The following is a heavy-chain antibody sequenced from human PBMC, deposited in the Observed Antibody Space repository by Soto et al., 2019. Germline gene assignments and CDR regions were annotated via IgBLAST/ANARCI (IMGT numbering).Heavy chain of an antibody. V-gene: IGHV1-2*02. CDR3: ARGGGTILAPLP. D-gene: IGHD3-3*01. J-gene: IGHJ5*02. CDR1: GYTFTGYF. CDR2: INSNSGDT. Sequence: QVQLVQSGAEVKKPGASVKVSCNASGYTFTGYFMHWVRQAPGQGLEWMGWINSNSGDTKYAQKLQGRVTLSRDTSLSTAYMELSGLRSDDSAVYYCARGGGTILAPLPWGQGTLVTFSS.